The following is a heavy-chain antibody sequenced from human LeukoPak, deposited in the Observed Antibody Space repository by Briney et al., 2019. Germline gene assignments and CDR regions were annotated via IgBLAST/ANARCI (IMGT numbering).Heavy chain of an antibody. V-gene: IGHV4-31*03. J-gene: IGHJ4*02. CDR2: IYYSGST. D-gene: IGHD3-22*01. CDR1: GGSISSGGYY. Sequence: SETLSLTCTVSGGSISSGGYYWSWIRQHPGKGLEWIGYIYYSGSTYYNPSLKSRVTISVDTSKNQFSLKLSSVTAAGTAVYYCARAKNNYHYYDSSGYYFGLWDYWGQGTLVTVSS. CDR3: ARAKNNYHYYDSSGYYFGLWDY.